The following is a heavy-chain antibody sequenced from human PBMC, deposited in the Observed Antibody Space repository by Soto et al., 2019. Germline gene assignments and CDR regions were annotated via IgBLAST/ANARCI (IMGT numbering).Heavy chain of an antibody. CDR3: ARVWHYSGSYAAFHI. J-gene: IGHJ3*02. D-gene: IGHD1-26*01. CDR2: ILPIFGTA. Sequence: QVQLMQSGAEVKKPGSSVKVSCKASGGTFRSYAISWVRQAPGQGLEWMGRILPIFGTANYAQKFQGRVTIIADESTSTAYMELSSLTSEDTAVYYCARVWHYSGSYAAFHIWGQGTMVTVSS. V-gene: IGHV1-69*18. CDR1: GGTFRSYA.